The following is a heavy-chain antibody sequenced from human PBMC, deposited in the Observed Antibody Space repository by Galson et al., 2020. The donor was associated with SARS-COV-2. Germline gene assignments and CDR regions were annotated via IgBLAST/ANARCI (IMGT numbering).Heavy chain of an antibody. Sequence: GGSLRLSCAASGFTFSSYAMHWVRQAPGKGLEWVAVISYDGSNKYYADSVKGRFTISRDNSKNTLYLQMNSLRAEDTAVYYCARCLLWFGELLDWGQGTLVTVSS. CDR1: GFTFSSYA. D-gene: IGHD3-10*01. CDR2: ISYDGSNK. CDR3: ARCLLWFGELLD. V-gene: IGHV3-30*04. J-gene: IGHJ4*02.